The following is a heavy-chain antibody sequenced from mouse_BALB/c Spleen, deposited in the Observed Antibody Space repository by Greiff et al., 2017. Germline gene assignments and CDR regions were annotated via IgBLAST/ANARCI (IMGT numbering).Heavy chain of an antibody. CDR2: ISYSGST. V-gene: IGHV3-8*02. CDR1: GDSITSGY. CDR3: ARPTTATDYAMDY. D-gene: IGHD1-2*01. Sequence: EVQLQESGPSLVKPSQTLSLTCSVTGDSITSGYWNWIRKFPGNKLEYMGYISYSGSTYYNPSLKSRISITRDTSKNQYYLQLNSVTTEDTATYYCARPTTATDYAMDYWGQGTSVTVSS. J-gene: IGHJ4*01.